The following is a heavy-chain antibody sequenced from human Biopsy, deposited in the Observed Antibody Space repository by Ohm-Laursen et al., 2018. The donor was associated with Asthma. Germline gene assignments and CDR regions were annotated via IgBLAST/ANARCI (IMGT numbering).Heavy chain of an antibody. CDR3: ARRAGSCISRTCYSLDF. D-gene: IGHD2-2*01. CDR2: INSVFGTT. V-gene: IGHV1-69*13. CDR1: GGTFNTYV. J-gene: IGHJ4*02. Sequence: SVTASCKSLGGTFNTYVIGCARQAPGQGLEWMGGINSVFGTTTYPQKFQDRVTITADDSTSTVYMELSSLRSEDTAVYYCARRAGSCISRTCYSLDFWGQGTLVTVSS.